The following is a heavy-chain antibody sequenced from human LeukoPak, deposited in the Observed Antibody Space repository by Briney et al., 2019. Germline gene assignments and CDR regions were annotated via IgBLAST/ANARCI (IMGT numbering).Heavy chain of an antibody. V-gene: IGHV3-30*18. CDR1: GLTFSGYG. CDR3: AKDMHYDSSGYYGLQFDS. D-gene: IGHD3-22*01. J-gene: IGHJ4*02. Sequence: GGSLRLSCAASGLTFSGYGMQWVRQAPGKGLEWVAVISYDGSNKYYADSVKGRFTIAGDNSKNILYLQMNSLRADDTAVYYCAKDMHYDSSGYYGLQFDSWGQGTLVTVSS. CDR2: ISYDGSNK.